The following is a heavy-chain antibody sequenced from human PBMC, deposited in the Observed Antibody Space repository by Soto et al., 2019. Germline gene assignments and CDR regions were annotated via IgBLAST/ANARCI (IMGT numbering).Heavy chain of an antibody. CDR2: IYFSGYT. Sequence: SETLSLTCAVSGASITNGDTFWSWIRQSPGKGLEWIGFIYFSGYTYYNPSLKGRVTISVDTSKNQFSLKLTSVTPADTAVYYCARNSTIFGVVKGHYYYTLDVWGRGTSVTVSS. V-gene: IGHV4-30-4*01. D-gene: IGHD3-3*01. J-gene: IGHJ6*02. CDR1: GASITNGDTF. CDR3: ARNSTIFGVVKGHYYYTLDV.